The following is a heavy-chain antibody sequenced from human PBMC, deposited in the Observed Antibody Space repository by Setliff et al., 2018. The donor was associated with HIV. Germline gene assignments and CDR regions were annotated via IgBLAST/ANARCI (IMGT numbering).Heavy chain of an antibody. V-gene: IGHV4-34*01. CDR1: GGSFSGYY. D-gene: IGHD2-15*01. CDR2: INHSGST. Sequence: SETLSLTCAVYGGSFSGYYWTWIRQPPGKGLEWIGEINHSGSTNYNPSLKSRVSMSVDTSKNQFSLRLSSVTAADTAVYYCARVPSCSGGTCLVYYYYYYGMDVWGQGTPVTVSS. CDR3: ARVPSCSGGTCLVYYYYYYGMDV. J-gene: IGHJ6*02.